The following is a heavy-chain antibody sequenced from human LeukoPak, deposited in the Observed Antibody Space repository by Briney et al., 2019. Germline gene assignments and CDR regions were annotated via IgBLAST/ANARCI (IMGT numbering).Heavy chain of an antibody. CDR3: ARDGAPGYCSGGSCYSFDY. CDR1: GYTFTSYA. J-gene: IGHJ4*02. D-gene: IGHD2-15*01. CDR2: INAGNGNT. V-gene: IGHV1-3*01. Sequence: ASVKVSCKASGYTFTSYAMHWVRQAPGQRLEWMGWINAGNGNTKHSQKFQGRVTITRDTSASTAYMELSSLRSEDTAVYYCARDGAPGYCSGGSCYSFDYWGQGTLVTVSS.